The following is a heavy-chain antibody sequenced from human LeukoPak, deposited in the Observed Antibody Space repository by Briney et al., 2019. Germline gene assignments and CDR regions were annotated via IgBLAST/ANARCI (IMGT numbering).Heavy chain of an antibody. CDR2: IDSDGSRT. Sequence: PGGSLRLSCAASGFTLSGYWMHWVRQAPGKGLVWVPRIDSDGSRTTYAHSVKGRFTISRDNAKNTLYLQMNSLRAEDTAVYYCTRTYGGFDYWGQGTLVTVSS. CDR3: TRTYGGFDY. J-gene: IGHJ4*02. V-gene: IGHV3-74*01. CDR1: GFTLSGYW. D-gene: IGHD4-23*01.